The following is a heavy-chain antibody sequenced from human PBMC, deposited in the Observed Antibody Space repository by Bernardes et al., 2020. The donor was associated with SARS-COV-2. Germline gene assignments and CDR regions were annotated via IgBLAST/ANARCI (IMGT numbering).Heavy chain of an antibody. CDR1: GGSFSGYY. CDR2: INHSGST. V-gene: IGHV4-34*01. J-gene: IGHJ3*02. D-gene: IGHD3-10*01. CDR3: ARGQGYYGSGSLFSCAFDI. Sequence: SETLSLTCAVYGGSFSGYYWSWIRQPPGKGLEWIGEINHSGSTNYNPSLKSRVTISVDTSKNQFSLKLSSVTAADTAVYYCARGQGYYGSGSLFSCAFDIWGQGTMVTVSS.